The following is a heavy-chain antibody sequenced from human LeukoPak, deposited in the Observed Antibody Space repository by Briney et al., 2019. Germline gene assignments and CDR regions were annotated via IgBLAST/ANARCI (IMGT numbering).Heavy chain of an antibody. D-gene: IGHD3-3*01. CDR2: ISGSGAST. J-gene: IGHJ5*02. CDR3: AKGPNYDFWSGSCRFDP. V-gene: IGHV3-23*01. Sequence: GGSLRLSCAASGFTFSSYAMTWVRQAPGKGLQWVSAISGSGASTYYADSVKGRFTISRDNSKNTLYLQMNSLRAEDTAAYYCAKGPNYDFWSGSCRFDPWGQGTLVTVSS. CDR1: GFTFSSYA.